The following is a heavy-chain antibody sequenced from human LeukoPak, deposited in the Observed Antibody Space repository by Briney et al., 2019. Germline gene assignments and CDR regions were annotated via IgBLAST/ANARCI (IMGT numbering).Heavy chain of an antibody. CDR3: ATLRGLELPAYYYYYMDV. Sequence: GASVKVSCKASGYTFTGYYMHWVRQAPGQGLEWMGGIIPIFGTANYAQKFQGRVTITADESTSTAYMELSSLRSKDTAVYYCATLRGLELPAYYYYYMDVWGKGTTVTVSS. V-gene: IGHV1-69*13. CDR1: GYTFTGYY. D-gene: IGHD1-7*01. J-gene: IGHJ6*03. CDR2: IIPIFGTA.